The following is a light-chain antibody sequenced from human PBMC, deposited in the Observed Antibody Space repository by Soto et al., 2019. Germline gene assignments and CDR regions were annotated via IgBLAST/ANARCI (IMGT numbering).Light chain of an antibody. J-gene: IGKJ3*01. CDR1: QSVSSSY. CDR2: GAF. V-gene: IGKV3-20*01. CDR3: QQYGSSPIT. Sequence: EIVLTQSPGTLSLSPGERATLSCRASQSVSSSYLAWYQQKPGQALRLLIYGAFSRATGIADRFSGSGSGSDFTLTISRLEPEDFAVYYCQQYGSSPITFGPGTKVDIK.